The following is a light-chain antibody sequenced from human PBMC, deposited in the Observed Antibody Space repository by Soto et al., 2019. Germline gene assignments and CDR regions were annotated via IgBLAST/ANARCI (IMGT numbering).Light chain of an antibody. CDR2: KAS. V-gene: IGKV1-5*03. CDR1: QSISSW. Sequence: DIQMTQSPSTLSASVGDRVIITCRASQSISSWLAWYQQKPGKAPKLLIYKASYLESGVPSRFSGSGSGTEFTLTVSSLQPDDFATYYCQHYDGYPLTFGGGTKVEIK. J-gene: IGKJ4*01. CDR3: QHYDGYPLT.